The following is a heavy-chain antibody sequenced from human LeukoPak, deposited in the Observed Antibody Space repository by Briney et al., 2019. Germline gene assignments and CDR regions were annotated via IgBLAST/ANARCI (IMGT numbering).Heavy chain of an antibody. V-gene: IGHV4-4*02. J-gene: IGHJ4*02. D-gene: IGHD6-13*01. CDR2: IYHSGST. Sequence: PSETLSLTCAVSGGSISRSNWWSWVRQPPGKGLEWIGEIYHSGSTNYNPSLKSRVTISVDKSKNQFSLKLSSVTAADTAVYYCARNNGYSSSWSLLDYWGQGTLVTVSS. CDR1: GGSISRSNW. CDR3: ARNNGYSSSWSLLDY.